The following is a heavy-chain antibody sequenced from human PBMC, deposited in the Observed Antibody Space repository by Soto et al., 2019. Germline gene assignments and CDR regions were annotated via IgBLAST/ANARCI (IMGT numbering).Heavy chain of an antibody. J-gene: IGHJ4*02. V-gene: IGHV3-23*01. CDR2: ISGSGGST. CDR3: AKDISMVRGVIVTPSPFDF. Sequence: PGGSLRLSCADSGFTFGSYSMSWVRQAPGKGLEWVSAISGSGGSTSYPSSVRCRFTISRDNSRNTLYLQMYSLRAEDTAVYYCAKDISMVRGVIVTPSPFDFWGQGTLV. D-gene: IGHD3-10*01. CDR1: GFTFGSYS.